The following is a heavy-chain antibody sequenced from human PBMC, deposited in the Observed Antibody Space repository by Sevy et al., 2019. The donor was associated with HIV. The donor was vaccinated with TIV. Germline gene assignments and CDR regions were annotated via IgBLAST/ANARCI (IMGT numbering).Heavy chain of an antibody. CDR1: GYTFTSYG. V-gene: IGHV1-18*04. Sequence: ASVKVSCKASGYTFTSYGISWVRQAPGQGLEWMGWISAYNGNTNYAQKLQGRVTMTTDTSTSTAYMELRSLRSDDTALSYCARDGSSSWSSAFDIWGQGTMVTVSS. D-gene: IGHD6-13*01. CDR3: ARDGSSSWSSAFDI. J-gene: IGHJ3*02. CDR2: ISAYNGNT.